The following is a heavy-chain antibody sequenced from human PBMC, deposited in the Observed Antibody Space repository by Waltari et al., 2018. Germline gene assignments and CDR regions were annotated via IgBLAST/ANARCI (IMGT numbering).Heavy chain of an antibody. CDR1: GGSFSGYY. CDR2: INHSGST. J-gene: IGHJ4*02. Sequence: QVQLQQWGAGLLKPSETLSLTCAVYGGSFSGYYGSWIRQPPGKGLEWIGEINHSGSTNYNPSLKSRVTISVDTSKNQFSLKLSSVTAADTAVYYCARRRRKGFDYWGQGTLVTVSS. V-gene: IGHV4-34*01. CDR3: ARRRRKGFDY.